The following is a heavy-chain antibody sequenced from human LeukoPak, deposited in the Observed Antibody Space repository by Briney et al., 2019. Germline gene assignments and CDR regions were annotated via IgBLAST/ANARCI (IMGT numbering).Heavy chain of an antibody. CDR1: GGTFSSYA. CDR2: IIPIFGTA. D-gene: IGHD2-2*01. J-gene: IGHJ4*02. CDR3: ARDKTSGEGV. V-gene: IGHV1-69*05. Sequence: ASVKVSCKASGGTFSSYAISWVRQAPGQGLEWMGRIIPIFGTANYAQKFQGRVTTTTDESTSTAYMELSSLRSEDTAVYYCARDKTSGEGVWGQGTLVTVSS.